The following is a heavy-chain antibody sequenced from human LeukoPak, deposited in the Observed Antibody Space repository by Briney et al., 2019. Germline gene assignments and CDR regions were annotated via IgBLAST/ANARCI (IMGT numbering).Heavy chain of an antibody. D-gene: IGHD6-13*01. CDR2: ISAYNGHT. V-gene: IGHV1-18*04. CDR1: GYTFTNYG. Sequence: ASVKVSCKASGYTFTNYGFNWVRQAPGQGLEWVGWISAYNGHTNYAQNFQDRVTMTTDTSTSTAYMELRSLRSDDTAVYYCARAAGPGGIAAAVSYYFDYWGQGTLVTVSS. CDR3: ARAAGPGGIAAAVSYYFDY. J-gene: IGHJ4*02.